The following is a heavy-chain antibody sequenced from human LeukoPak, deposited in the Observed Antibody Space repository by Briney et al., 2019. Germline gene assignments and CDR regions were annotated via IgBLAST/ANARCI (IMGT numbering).Heavy chain of an antibody. Sequence: ASVKVSCKASGYTFTGYYMHWVRQAPGQGLEWMGWINPNSGGTNYAQKFQGRVTMTRDTSISTAYVELSRLRSDDTAVYYCARDPILGRGDFDIWGQGTMVTVSS. V-gene: IGHV1-2*02. CDR3: ARDPILGRGDFDI. D-gene: IGHD2-2*02. CDR1: GYTFTGYY. CDR2: INPNSGGT. J-gene: IGHJ3*02.